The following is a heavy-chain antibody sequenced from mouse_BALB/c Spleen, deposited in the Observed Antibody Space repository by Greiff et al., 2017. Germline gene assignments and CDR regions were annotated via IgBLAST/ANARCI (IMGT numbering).Heavy chain of an antibody. D-gene: IGHD1-2*01. Sequence: DVKLQESGPSLVKPSQTLSLTCSVTGDSITSGYWNWIRKFPGNKLEYMGYISYSGSTYYNPSLKSRISITRDTSKNQYYLQLNSVTTEDTATYYCARGGLLRLRYFDVWGAGTTVTVSS. CDR3: ARGGLLRLRYFDV. CDR2: ISYSGST. CDR1: GDSITSGY. V-gene: IGHV3-8*02. J-gene: IGHJ1*01.